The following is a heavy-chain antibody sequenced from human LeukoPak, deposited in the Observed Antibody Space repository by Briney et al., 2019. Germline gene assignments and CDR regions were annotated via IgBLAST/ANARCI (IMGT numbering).Heavy chain of an antibody. D-gene: IGHD6-13*01. CDR2: KSYDGNNN. Sequence: GGPQRLSCGACGFLHSSYAMHWLRQAPGKGLAGVAIKSYDGNNNSYADSVKGRFTISRDNSKNKLYLQMNSLRAEDTAVYYCARDTDSWYVDYGGQGPLVTVSS. CDR1: GFLHSSYA. J-gene: IGHJ4*02. V-gene: IGHV3-30*04. CDR3: ARDTDSWYVDY.